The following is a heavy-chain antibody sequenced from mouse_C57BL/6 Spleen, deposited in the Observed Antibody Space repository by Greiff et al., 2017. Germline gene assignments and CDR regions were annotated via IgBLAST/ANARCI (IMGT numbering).Heavy chain of an antibody. CDR3: ARYHGSSQGYAMDY. CDR1: GYTFTSYW. CDR2: IDPSDSYT. V-gene: IGHV1-69*01. J-gene: IGHJ4*01. Sequence: QVHVKQPGAELVMPGASVKLSCKASGYTFTSYWMHWVKQRPGQGLEWIGEIDPSDSYTNYNQKFKGKSTLTVDKSSSTAYMQLSSLTSEDSAVYYCARYHGSSQGYAMDYWGQGTSVTVSS. D-gene: IGHD1-1*01.